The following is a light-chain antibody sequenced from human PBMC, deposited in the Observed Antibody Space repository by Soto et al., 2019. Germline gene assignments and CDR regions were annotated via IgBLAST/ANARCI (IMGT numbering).Light chain of an antibody. Sequence: SAGSLFGSPGNRARLSCQARQSVSSYLAWYQQKPGQAPRLLIYDASNRATGIPARFSGSGSGTHFTFTFSLREPADLLVYYSQQPGHRPRNFRGGTKVDIK. V-gene: IGKV3-11*01. CDR1: QSVSSY. CDR3: QQPGHRPRN. CDR2: DAS. J-gene: IGKJ4*01.